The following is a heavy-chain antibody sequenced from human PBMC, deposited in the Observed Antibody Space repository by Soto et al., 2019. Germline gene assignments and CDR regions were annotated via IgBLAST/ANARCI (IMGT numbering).Heavy chain of an antibody. Sequence: GGSLRLSCAASGFTFSSYVMHWVRQAPGKGLEWVAVIWYDGSNKYYADSVKGRFTISRDNSKNTLYLQMNSLRAEDTAVYYCAASIIVVVPAAADYWGQGTLVTVSS. J-gene: IGHJ4*02. CDR1: GFTFSSYV. V-gene: IGHV3-33*01. D-gene: IGHD2-2*01. CDR2: IWYDGSNK. CDR3: AASIIVVVPAAADY.